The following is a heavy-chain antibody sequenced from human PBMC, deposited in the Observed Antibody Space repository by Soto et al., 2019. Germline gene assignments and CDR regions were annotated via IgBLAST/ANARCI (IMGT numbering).Heavy chain of an antibody. CDR1: GGAFTNYS. CDR2: IIPLHNTS. V-gene: IGHV1-69*06. D-gene: IGHD1-20*01. J-gene: IGHJ6*02. Sequence: QVQLLQSGAEVKKPGSSVKVSCKVSGGAFTNYSLNGVRHAPGQGLEWLGGIIPLHNTSNYSLKLLGRGSVTADIASNTVYMHLSGLTSDDTATYYCAIWSNWNPLYYRGMDVWGQGTTVTVSS. CDR3: AIWSNWNPLYYRGMDV.